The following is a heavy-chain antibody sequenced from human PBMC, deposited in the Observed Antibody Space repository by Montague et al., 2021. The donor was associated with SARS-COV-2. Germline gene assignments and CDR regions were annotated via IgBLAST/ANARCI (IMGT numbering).Heavy chain of an antibody. Sequence: SLRLSCAASGFTFGDYAMHLVRQAPGKGLEWVSGISWNIGSVGYSDSVKGRFTISRDNAKNSLYLHMNSLRAEDTALYYCATGDIAYYYYGMDVWGQGTTVTVSS. CDR3: ATGDIAYYYYGMDV. J-gene: IGHJ6*02. CDR1: GFTFGDYA. V-gene: IGHV3-9*01. CDR2: ISWNIGSV. D-gene: IGHD2-15*01.